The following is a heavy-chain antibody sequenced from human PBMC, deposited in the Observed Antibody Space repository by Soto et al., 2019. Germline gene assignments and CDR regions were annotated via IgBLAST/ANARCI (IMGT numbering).Heavy chain of an antibody. J-gene: IGHJ4*02. V-gene: IGHV4-34*01. CDR2: INHSGST. CDR3: ARVSTCALDY. Sequence: SETLSLTCAVYGGSFSGYYWSWIRQPPGKGLEWIGEINHSGSTNYNPSLKSRVTISVDTSKNQFSLKLSSVTAADTAVYYCARVSTCALDYWGQGTLVTVSS. CDR1: GGSFSGYY. D-gene: IGHD2-21*01.